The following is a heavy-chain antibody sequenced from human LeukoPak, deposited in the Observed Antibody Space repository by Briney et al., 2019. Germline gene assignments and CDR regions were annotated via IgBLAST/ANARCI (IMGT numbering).Heavy chain of an antibody. CDR3: TRSPDGFDY. J-gene: IGHJ4*02. CDR2: INSDGSST. D-gene: IGHD1-14*01. V-gene: IGHV3-74*01. Sequence: PGGSLRLSCAASGFTFSSNWMHWVRQAPGKGLVWVSRINSDGSSTTYADSVKGRFTISRDNAKNTLYLQMNSLRAEDTALYYCTRSPDGFDYWGQGTLVTVSS. CDR1: GFTFSSNW.